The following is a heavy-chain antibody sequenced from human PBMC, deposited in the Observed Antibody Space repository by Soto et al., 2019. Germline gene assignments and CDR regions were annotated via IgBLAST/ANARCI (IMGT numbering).Heavy chain of an antibody. V-gene: IGHV3-7*05. D-gene: IGHD6-13*01. CDR3: ARDVSPGSSSLYLDAFDI. J-gene: IGHJ3*02. Sequence: EVQLEESGGDLVQPGGSLRLSCAASGFTLSAYWMTWVRQAPGKGLEWVANINRDGSKKSYLDSVRGRFTISRDNVGNSLYLQMDSPRADDTALYYCARDVSPGSSSLYLDAFDIWGQGTRVTVSS. CDR1: GFTLSAYW. CDR2: INRDGSKK.